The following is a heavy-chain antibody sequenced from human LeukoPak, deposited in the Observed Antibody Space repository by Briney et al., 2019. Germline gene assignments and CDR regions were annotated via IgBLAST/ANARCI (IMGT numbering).Heavy chain of an antibody. V-gene: IGHV1-2*02. Sequence: ASVKVSCKASGYTFTGYYMHWVRQAPGQGLEWMGWINPNSGGTNYAQKLQGRVTMTTDTSTSTAYMELRSLRSDDTAVYYCARGSRGNIVSSLLDYWGQGTLVTVSS. CDR3: ARGSRGNIVSSLLDY. J-gene: IGHJ4*02. CDR2: INPNSGGT. CDR1: GYTFTGYY. D-gene: IGHD2/OR15-2a*01.